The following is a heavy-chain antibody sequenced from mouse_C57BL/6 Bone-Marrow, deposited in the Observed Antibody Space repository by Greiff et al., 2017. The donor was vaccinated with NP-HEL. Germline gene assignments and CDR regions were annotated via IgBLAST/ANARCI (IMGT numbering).Heavy chain of an antibody. D-gene: IGHD1-1*01. CDR2: IWSGGST. J-gene: IGHJ2*01. CDR3: AIAPYSYGSSFDY. Sequence: QVQLKQSGPGLVQPSQSLSITCTGSGFSLTSYGVHWVRQSPGKGLEWLGVIWSGGSTDYNAAFISRLSISQYNSKSQVFFKMNSLQAADTSISYCAIAPYSYGSSFDYWGHGTTLPVSS. V-gene: IGHV2-2*01. CDR1: GFSLTSYG.